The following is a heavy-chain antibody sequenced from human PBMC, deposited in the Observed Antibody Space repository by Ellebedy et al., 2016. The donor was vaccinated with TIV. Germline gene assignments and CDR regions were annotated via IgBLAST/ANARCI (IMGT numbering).Heavy chain of an antibody. CDR1: GGTFSSHA. CDR2: IIPLYGAA. D-gene: IGHD2-2*01. V-gene: IGHV1-69*13. J-gene: IGHJ4*02. CDR3: ARGSSNWLPRD. Sequence: ASVTVSCXSSGGTFSSHAFTWVRLAPGQGLEWVGGIIPLYGAAHYAQNFNGRVTITADESTSTLYMELSSLTSDDTAVYYCARGSSNWLPRDWGQGTLVTVSS.